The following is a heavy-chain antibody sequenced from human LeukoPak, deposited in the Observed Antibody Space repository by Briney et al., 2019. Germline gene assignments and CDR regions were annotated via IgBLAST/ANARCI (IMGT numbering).Heavy chain of an antibody. Sequence: GGSLRLSCAASGFTVSSNYMSWVRQAPGKGLEWVSVIYSGGSTYYADSVKGRFAISRDNSKNTLYLQMNSLRAEDTAVYYCARAKWQLDPEGYFDYWGQGTLVTVSS. CDR3: ARAKWQLDPEGYFDY. D-gene: IGHD6-13*01. V-gene: IGHV3-66*02. CDR2: IYSGGST. J-gene: IGHJ4*02. CDR1: GFTVSSNY.